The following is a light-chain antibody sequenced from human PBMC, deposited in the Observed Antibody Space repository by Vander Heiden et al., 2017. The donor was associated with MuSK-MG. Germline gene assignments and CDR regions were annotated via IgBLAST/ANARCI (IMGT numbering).Light chain of an antibody. CDR2: DVS. J-gene: IGLJ2*01. CDR1: NSDVGGYNY. Sequence: QSALTQPRSVSGSPGPSVTISCTGTNSDVGGYNYVSWYQQHPGKAPKLMIYDVSKRPSGVPDRFSGSKSGSTASLTISGLQAEDEADYYCCSYAGSYTFVVFGGGTKLTVL. V-gene: IGLV2-11*01. CDR3: CSYAGSYTFVV.